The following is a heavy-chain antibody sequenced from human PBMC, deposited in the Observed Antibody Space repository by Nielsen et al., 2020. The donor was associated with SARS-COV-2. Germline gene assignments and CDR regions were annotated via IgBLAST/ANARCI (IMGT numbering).Heavy chain of an antibody. CDR1: GGSITSHSW. D-gene: IGHD2-15*01. Sequence: SETLSLTCTVSGGSITSHSWWSWVRQPPGEGLEWIGHIFHGGSTTYSPSLMSRVTMSVDKSNNQFSLKLTSVTAADTAVYYCARLSGYCDTSDCFAGDSWGHGTLVTVPS. V-gene: IGHV4-4*02. CDR3: ARLSGYCDTSDCFAGDS. J-gene: IGHJ5*01. CDR2: IFHGGST.